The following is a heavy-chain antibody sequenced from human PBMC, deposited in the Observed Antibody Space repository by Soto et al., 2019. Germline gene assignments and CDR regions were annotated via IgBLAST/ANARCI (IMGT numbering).Heavy chain of an antibody. J-gene: IGHJ5*02. V-gene: IGHV4-34*01. CDR3: ATAKYDP. Sequence: SETLSLTCAVYGGSFSGYYWSWIRQPPGKGLEWIGEINHSGSTNYNPSLKSRVTISVDTAKNQFSRKLGSVTAAETAVYYCATAKYDPWGQGTLVTVSS. CDR1: GGSFSGYY. CDR2: INHSGST.